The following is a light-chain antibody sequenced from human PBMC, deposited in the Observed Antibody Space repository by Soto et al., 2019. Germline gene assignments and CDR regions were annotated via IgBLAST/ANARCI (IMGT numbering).Light chain of an antibody. V-gene: IGLV1-44*01. J-gene: IGLJ2*01. CDR2: NTY. Sequence: QLVLTQPPSASGTPGQRVTISCSGSSSNIGSHTVNWYQQLPGTAPRLLIYNTYYRPSGVPDRFSGSKSGTSASLAISWLQSEDEADYYCAAWDDSLNGVVFGGGTKLTV. CDR3: AAWDDSLNGVV. CDR1: SSNIGSHT.